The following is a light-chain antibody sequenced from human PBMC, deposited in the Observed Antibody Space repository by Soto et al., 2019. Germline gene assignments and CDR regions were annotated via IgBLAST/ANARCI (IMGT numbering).Light chain of an antibody. J-gene: IGKJ2*01. V-gene: IGKV3-20*01. CDR2: GAS. CDR1: QSVSSSY. CDR3: QQYGSSPFT. Sequence: ESVLTQSPGTLSLSPGERATLSCRASQSVSSSYLAWYQQKPGQAPRPLSYGASSRATGIPDRFSGSGSGPDFTLTISRLEPEDFAVYYCQQYGSSPFTFGQGTKLEIK.